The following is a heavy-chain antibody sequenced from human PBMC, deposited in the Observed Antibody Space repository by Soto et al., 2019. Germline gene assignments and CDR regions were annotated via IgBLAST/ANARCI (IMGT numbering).Heavy chain of an antibody. Sequence: QVQLVESGGGVVQPGGSLRLSCAASGFAFSNYALHWVRQAPGKGPEWVAVTSYDGTTTFYRDSVKGRFTIARDNSKNTLVLQMDSLRAEDTAVYYCASEKLRPLLAATGTSEYFQHWGPGTLVIVSS. V-gene: IGHV3-30-3*01. CDR3: ASEKLRPLLAATGTSEYFQH. CDR2: TSYDGTTT. J-gene: IGHJ1*01. CDR1: GFAFSNYA. D-gene: IGHD2-15*01.